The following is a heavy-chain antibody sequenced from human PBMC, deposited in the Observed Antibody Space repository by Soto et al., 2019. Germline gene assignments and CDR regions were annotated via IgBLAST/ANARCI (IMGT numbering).Heavy chain of an antibody. CDR2: IYNSGII. V-gene: IGHV4-4*07. D-gene: IGHD3-10*01. CDR3: ARGPYYGEECYFAY. J-gene: IGHJ4*02. CDR1: GDSISRYY. Sequence: QVHLQESGPGLVKPSETLSLTCSVFGDSISRYYWSWIRQPAGKGLEFIGRIYNSGIINYNPSLESRVTMSVDPSKNQISLQLSSATAADTAMYYCARGPYYGEECYFAYWGQGTLVTVSP.